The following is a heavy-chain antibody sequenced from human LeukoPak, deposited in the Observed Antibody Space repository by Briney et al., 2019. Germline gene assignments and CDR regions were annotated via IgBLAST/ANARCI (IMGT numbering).Heavy chain of an antibody. J-gene: IGHJ5*02. CDR3: ANDDFWSGYPDP. V-gene: IGHV3-23*01. CDR1: GFTFSSYA. D-gene: IGHD3-3*01. Sequence: PGGSLRLSCAASGFTFSSYAMSWVRQAPGKGLEWVSAINGSGGSTYYADSVKGRFTISRDNSKNTLYLQMNSLRAEDTAVYYCANDDFWSGYPDPWGQGTLVTVSS. CDR2: INGSGGST.